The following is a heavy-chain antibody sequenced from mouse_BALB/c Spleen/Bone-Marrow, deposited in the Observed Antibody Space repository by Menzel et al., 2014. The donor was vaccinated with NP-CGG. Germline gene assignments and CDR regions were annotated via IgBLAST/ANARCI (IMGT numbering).Heavy chain of an antibody. Sequence: LQQPGSELVRPGASVKLSCKASGYTFTSYWMHWVKQRHGQGLEWIGNIYPGSGSTNYDEKFKSKGTLTVDTSSSTAYMHLSSLTSEDSAVYYCTRDQVRRGYYHAMDYWGQGTSVTVSS. D-gene: IGHD2-14*01. CDR2: IYPGSGST. J-gene: IGHJ4*01. CDR3: TRDQVRRGYYHAMDY. CDR1: GYTFTSYW. V-gene: IGHV1S22*01.